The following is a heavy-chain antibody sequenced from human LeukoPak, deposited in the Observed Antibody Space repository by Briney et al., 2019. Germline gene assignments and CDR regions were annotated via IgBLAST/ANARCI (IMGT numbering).Heavy chain of an antibody. J-gene: IGHJ3*02. CDR3: ARSPIRDAFDI. D-gene: IGHD3-3*02. CDR1: GYSISSGYC. CDR2: IYHSGST. V-gene: IGHV4-38-2*02. Sequence: PSETLSLTCTVSGYSISSGYCWGWIRQPPGKGLEWIGSIYHSGSTYYNPSLKSRVTISVDTSKNQFSLKLSSVTAADTAVYYCARSPIRDAFDIWGQGTMVTVSS.